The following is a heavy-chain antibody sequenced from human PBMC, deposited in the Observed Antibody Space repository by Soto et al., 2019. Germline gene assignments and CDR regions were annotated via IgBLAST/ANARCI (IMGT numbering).Heavy chain of an antibody. CDR3: ARVIAAAGTNWFDP. J-gene: IGHJ5*02. CDR1: GGSISSGGYY. CDR2: IYYSGRT. Sequence: QVQLQESGPGLVKPSQPLSLTCTVSGGSISSGGYYWSWIRQHPGKGLEWIGYIYYSGRTYYNPSLKSRVTMSVDTSKNQFSLKLSSVTAADTAVYYCARVIAAAGTNWFDPWGQGTLVTVSS. D-gene: IGHD6-13*01. V-gene: IGHV4-31*03.